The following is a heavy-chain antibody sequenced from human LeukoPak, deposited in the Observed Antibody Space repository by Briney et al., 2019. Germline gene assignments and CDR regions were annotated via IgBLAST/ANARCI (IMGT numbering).Heavy chain of an antibody. V-gene: IGHV3-74*01. CDR1: GSTFNYFW. CDR3: ATVSEY. Sequence: GGSLGLSCAASGSTFNYFWMHWVRQVPGKGLVWVSGINNDGTATYYADSVKGRFTISRDNAKNTVYLQMNGLRAEDTTVYYCATVSEYWGQGTLVTVSS. J-gene: IGHJ4*02. CDR2: INNDGTAT.